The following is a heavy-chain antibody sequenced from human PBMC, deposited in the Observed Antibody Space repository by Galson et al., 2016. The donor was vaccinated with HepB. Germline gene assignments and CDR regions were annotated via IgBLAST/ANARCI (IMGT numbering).Heavy chain of an antibody. CDR3: ARDRLKRSLTARIAVAGRQGWGFDY. J-gene: IGHJ4*02. D-gene: IGHD6-19*01. CDR2: IYYDWTT. Sequence: SETLSLTCNVSGGSVRSGGYYWSWIRQTPGGGLEWIGNIYYDWTTNYHPSLKSRVSMSLDASKNQFSLSLISVTAADTAMYYCARDRLKRSLTARIAVAGRQGWGFDYWGQGTLVTVSS. V-gene: IGHV4-61*08. CDR1: GGSVRSGGYY.